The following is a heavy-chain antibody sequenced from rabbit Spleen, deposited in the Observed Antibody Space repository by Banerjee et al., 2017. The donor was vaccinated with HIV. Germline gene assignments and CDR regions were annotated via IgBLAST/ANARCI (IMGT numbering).Heavy chain of an antibody. CDR1: GFDITKYG. J-gene: IGHJ4*01. V-gene: IGHV1S45*01. D-gene: IGHD1-1*01. CDR2: IYGDRSGST. Sequence: QEQLVESGGGLVQPGGSLKLSCTVSGFDITKYGVTWVRQAPGKGLECIACIYGDRSGSTYYANWAKGRFTISRASSTTVTLEMTSLTAADTATYFCARDPAYASISTYNIPVLWGPGTLVTVS. CDR3: ARDPAYASISTYNIPVL.